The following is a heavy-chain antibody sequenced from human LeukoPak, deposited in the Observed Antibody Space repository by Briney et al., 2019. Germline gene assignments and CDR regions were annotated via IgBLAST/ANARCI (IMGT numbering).Heavy chain of an antibody. V-gene: IGHV3-21*01. CDR3: AGDPRENGIVYAFDI. Sequence: GGSLRLSCAASGFTFSSYSMNWVRQAPGKGLEWVSSISSSSSYIYYADSVKGRFTISRDNAKNSLYLQMNSLRAEDTAVYYCAGDPRENGIVYAFDIWGQGTMVTVSS. CDR2: ISSSSSYI. D-gene: IGHD3-16*02. J-gene: IGHJ3*02. CDR1: GFTFSSYS.